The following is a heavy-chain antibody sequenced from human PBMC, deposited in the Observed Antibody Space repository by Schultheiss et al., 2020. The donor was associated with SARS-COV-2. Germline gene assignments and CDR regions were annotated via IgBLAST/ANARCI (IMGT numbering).Heavy chain of an antibody. CDR2: IHKDDGSTK. CDR3: AKVGSELLGEAWDYYYGMDV. D-gene: IGHD1-26*01. V-gene: IGHV3-30*02. J-gene: IGHJ6*02. Sequence: GESLKISCTASGFTFSSYVMHWVRQAPGKGLEWVALIHKDDGSTKDYADSVKGRFTISRDNSKNTLYLQVNSLRAEDTAVYYCAKVGSELLGEAWDYYYGMDVWGQGTTVTVSS. CDR1: GFTFSSYV.